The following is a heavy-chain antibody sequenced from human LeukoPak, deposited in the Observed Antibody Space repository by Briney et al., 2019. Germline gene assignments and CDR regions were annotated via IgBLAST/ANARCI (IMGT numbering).Heavy chain of an antibody. CDR3: AIAVAGRSNLWYFDL. J-gene: IGHJ2*01. D-gene: IGHD6-19*01. V-gene: IGHV1-69*04. CDR2: IIPTLGIA. Sequence: GASVKVSCKASGGTFSSYAISWVRQAPGQGLEWMGRIIPTLGIANYAQKFQGRVTITADKSTSTAYMELSSLRSEDTAVYYCAIAVAGRSNLWYFDLWGRGTLVTVSS. CDR1: GGTFSSYA.